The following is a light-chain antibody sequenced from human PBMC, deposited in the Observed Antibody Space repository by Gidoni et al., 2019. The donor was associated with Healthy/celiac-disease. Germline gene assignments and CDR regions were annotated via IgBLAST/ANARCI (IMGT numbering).Light chain of an antibody. CDR1: QSVSSSY. CDR2: GAS. CDR3: QQYKT. J-gene: IGKJ1*01. V-gene: IGKV3-20*01. Sequence: EIVLTQSPGTLTLSPGERATPSCRASQSVSSSYLAWYQQKPGQAPRLLIYGASSRATGIRDRFSGSGSGTDFTLTISELEPEDFAVYYCQQYKTFGQGTKVEIK.